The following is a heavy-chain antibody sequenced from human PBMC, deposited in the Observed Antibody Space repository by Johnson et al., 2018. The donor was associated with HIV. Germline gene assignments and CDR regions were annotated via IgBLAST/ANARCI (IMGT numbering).Heavy chain of an antibody. CDR3: ASSRRGQQLVPLAFDI. CDR2: IYSGGST. D-gene: IGHD6-13*01. V-gene: IGHV3-53*01. CDR1: GFTVSINY. Sequence: VQLVESGGGLIQPGGSLRLSCAASGFTVSINYMSWVRQAPGKGLEWVSVIYSGGSTYYADSVKGRFTISRDNSKNTLYLQMNSLRAEDTAVYYCASSRRGQQLVPLAFDIWGQGTMVTVSS. J-gene: IGHJ3*02.